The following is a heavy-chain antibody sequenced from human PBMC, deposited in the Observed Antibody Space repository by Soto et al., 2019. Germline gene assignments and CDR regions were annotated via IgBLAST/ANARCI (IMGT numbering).Heavy chain of an antibody. Sequence: PGGSLRLSCAASGFTFSSYWMHWVRQVPGMGLVWVSRSNSDGSSTSYADSVKGRFTISRDNAKNTLYLQMNSLRADDTAVYYCARAIAYYGMDVWGQGTTVTVSS. V-gene: IGHV3-74*01. CDR1: GFTFSSYW. CDR2: SNSDGSST. J-gene: IGHJ6*02. CDR3: ARAIAYYGMDV. D-gene: IGHD3-22*01.